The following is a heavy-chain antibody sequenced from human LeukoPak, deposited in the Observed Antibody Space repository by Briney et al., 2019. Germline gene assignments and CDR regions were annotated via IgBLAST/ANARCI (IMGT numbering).Heavy chain of an antibody. D-gene: IGHD3-16*02. CDR3: ARGGGLGYDYVWGSYRGPVDY. CDR2: ISYDGSNK. J-gene: IGHJ4*02. V-gene: IGHV3-30*04. Sequence: GGSLRLSCAAFGFTFSSYAMQWVRQAPGKGLEWVVVISYDGSNKYYADSVKGRFTIARDNSKNTLYLQMNSLRAEDTAVYYCARGGGLGYDYVWGSYRGPVDYWGQGTLVTVSS. CDR1: GFTFSSYA.